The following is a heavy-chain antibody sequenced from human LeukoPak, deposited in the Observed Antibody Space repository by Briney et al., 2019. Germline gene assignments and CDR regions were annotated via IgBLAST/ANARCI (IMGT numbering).Heavy chain of an antibody. CDR1: GGSISNYY. D-gene: IGHD3-9*01. CDR2: IHYSGST. J-gene: IGHJ4*02. CDR3: ARVPPILTGYYIPYYFDY. Sequence: PSETLSLTCSVSGGSISNYYWTWIRQPPGKGLEWIGYIHYSGSTNYNPSLKSRVTISVDTSKNQFSLKLTSVTAADTAVYYCARVPPILTGYYIPYYFDYWGQGTLVTVSS. V-gene: IGHV4-59*01.